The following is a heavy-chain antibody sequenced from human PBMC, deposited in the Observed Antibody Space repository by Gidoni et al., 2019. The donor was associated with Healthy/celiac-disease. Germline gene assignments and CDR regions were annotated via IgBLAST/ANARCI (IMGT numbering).Heavy chain of an antibody. CDR1: GGTFSSYA. CDR3: ATHRVTDYYDSSGQTPAPQGXLXY. CDR2: IIPILGIA. V-gene: IGHV1-69*04. J-gene: IGHJ4*02. D-gene: IGHD3-22*01. Sequence: QVQLVQSGAEVKKPGSSVKVSCKASGGTFSSYAISWVRQAPGQGLEWMGRIIPILGIANYAQKFQGRVTITADKSTSTAYMELSSLRSEDTAVYYCATHRVTDYYDSSGQTPAPQGXLXYWGQGTLVTVSS.